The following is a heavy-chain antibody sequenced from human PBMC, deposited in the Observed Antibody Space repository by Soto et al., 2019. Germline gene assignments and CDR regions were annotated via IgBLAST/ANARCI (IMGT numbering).Heavy chain of an antibody. D-gene: IGHD6-19*01. CDR2: ISAYNGNT. V-gene: IGHV1-18*01. CDR1: GYTFTSYG. J-gene: IGHJ6*02. Sequence: QVQLVQSGAEVKKPGASVKVSCKASGYTFTSYGISWVRQAPGQGLEWMGWISAYNGNTNYAQKLQGRVTMTTDTSTRTAYMELRSLRSDDTAVYYCARPGLYSSGWYRSLPYYYYGMDVWGQGTTVTVSS. CDR3: ARPGLYSSGWYRSLPYYYYGMDV.